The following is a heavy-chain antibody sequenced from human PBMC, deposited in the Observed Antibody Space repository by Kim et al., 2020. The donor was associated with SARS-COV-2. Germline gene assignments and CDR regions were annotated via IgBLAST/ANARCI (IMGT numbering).Heavy chain of an antibody. CDR3: VRDKGITGSWYGGVFDY. V-gene: IGHV3-33*05. CDR2: IAYDGGNK. CDR1: GFTFNAYG. J-gene: IGHJ4*02. Sequence: GGSLRLSCEASGFTFNAYGMHWVRQAPGKGLEWLVVIAYDGGNKYYADSVKGRFTISRDNSKNTLYLQMNSLRAEDTAVYYCVRDKGITGSWYGGVFDYWGQGTLVTVSS. D-gene: IGHD6-13*01.